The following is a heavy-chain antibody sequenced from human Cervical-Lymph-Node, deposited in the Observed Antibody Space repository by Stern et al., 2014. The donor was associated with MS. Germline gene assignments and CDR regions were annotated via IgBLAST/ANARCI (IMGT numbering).Heavy chain of an antibody. CDR3: ARHQAYNWSYGGVWFDP. D-gene: IGHD1-26*01. CDR2: IYYSGST. V-gene: IGHV4-59*08. CDR1: GDSIRSSY. J-gene: IGHJ5*02. Sequence: QVQLQESGPGLVKPSETLSLTCTVSGDSIRSSYWSWIRQPPGRGLEWIGYIYYSGSTSYNPSLRSRVTLSVDTSKSQFSLKLSSVTAADTGVYYCARHQAYNWSYGGVWFDPWGQGTLVTVSS.